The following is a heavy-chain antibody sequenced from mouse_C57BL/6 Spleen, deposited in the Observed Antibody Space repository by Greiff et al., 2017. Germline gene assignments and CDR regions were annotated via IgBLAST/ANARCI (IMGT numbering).Heavy chain of an antibody. J-gene: IGHJ3*01. Sequence: EVKLVESGEGLVKPGGSLKLSCAASGFTFSSYAMSWVRQTPEKRLEWVAYISSGGDYTYYADTVKGRFTISRDNARNTLYLQVSSLKSEDTAMYYCTMTAQATFFAYWGQGTLVTVSA. D-gene: IGHD3-2*02. V-gene: IGHV5-9-1*02. CDR2: ISSGGDYT. CDR1: GFTFSSYA. CDR3: TMTAQATFFAY.